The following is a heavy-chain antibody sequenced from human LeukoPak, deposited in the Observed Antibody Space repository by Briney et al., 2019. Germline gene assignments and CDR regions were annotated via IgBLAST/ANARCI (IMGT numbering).Heavy chain of an antibody. J-gene: IGHJ3*02. Sequence: ASVKVSCKASGYTFTSYDINWVRQATGQGLESIGWMNPNSGNTGYAQNFQRRVTITRNTSISTAYMELSSLRSVDTAVYYCARVRTPRRNERTGSRAFDIWGQGTMVTVSS. D-gene: IGHD3-10*01. CDR1: GYTFTSYD. CDR2: MNPNSGNT. CDR3: ARVRTPRRNERTGSRAFDI. V-gene: IGHV1-8*03.